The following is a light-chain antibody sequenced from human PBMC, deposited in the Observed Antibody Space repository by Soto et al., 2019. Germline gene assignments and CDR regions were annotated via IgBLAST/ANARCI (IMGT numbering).Light chain of an antibody. Sequence: DIQMTQYPFSLSASVGDRVTITCRASQSISSYLNWYQQKPGKPPKLLIYAAVSLQSGIPSRFSAYGSGTDFTLTISSLQPEDFATYYCQQTYSSPQWTFGQGTKVDIK. J-gene: IGKJ1*01. CDR2: AAV. CDR3: QQTYSSPQWT. V-gene: IGKV1-39*01. CDR1: QSISSY.